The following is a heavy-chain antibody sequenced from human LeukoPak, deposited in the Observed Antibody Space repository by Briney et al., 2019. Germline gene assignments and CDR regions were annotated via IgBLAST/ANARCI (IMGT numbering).Heavy chain of an antibody. Sequence: PGGSLRLSCAASGFTFSSYGMHWVRQAPGKGLEWVAVIWYDGSNKYYADSVKGRFTISRDNSKNTLYLQMNSLRAEDTAVYYCAKDYSSSSSPFDYWGQGTLVTVSS. CDR3: AKDYSSSSSPFDY. J-gene: IGHJ4*02. CDR2: IWYDGSNK. CDR1: GFTFSSYG. D-gene: IGHD6-6*01. V-gene: IGHV3-33*06.